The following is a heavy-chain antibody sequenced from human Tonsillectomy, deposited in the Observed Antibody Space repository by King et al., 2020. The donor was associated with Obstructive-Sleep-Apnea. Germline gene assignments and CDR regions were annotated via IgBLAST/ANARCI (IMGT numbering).Heavy chain of an antibody. Sequence: QLVQSGGGVVQPGRSLRLSCAASGFTFSSYGMHWVRQAPGKGLEWVAFIRYDGSNKYYADSVKGRFTISRDNSKNTLYLQMNSLRAEDTAVYYCAKEWHSSDLLGYWGQGTLVTVSS. D-gene: IGHD6-19*01. J-gene: IGHJ1*01. CDR1: GFTFSSYG. CDR3: AKEWHSSDLLGY. V-gene: IGHV3-30*02. CDR2: IRYDGSNK.